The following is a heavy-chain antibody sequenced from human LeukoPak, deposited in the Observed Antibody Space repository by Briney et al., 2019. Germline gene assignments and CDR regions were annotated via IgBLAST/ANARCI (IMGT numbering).Heavy chain of an antibody. CDR1: GGSISSGDCY. J-gene: IGHJ4*02. CDR2: IYYSGST. D-gene: IGHD3-22*01. CDR3: ARERLSSGYFDY. V-gene: IGHV4-31*03. Sequence: PSQTLSLTCTVSGGSISSGDCYWSWIRQHPGKGLEWIGYIYYSGSTYYNPSLKSRVTISVDTSKNQFSLKLSSVTAADTAVYYCARERLSSGYFDYWGQGTLVTVSS.